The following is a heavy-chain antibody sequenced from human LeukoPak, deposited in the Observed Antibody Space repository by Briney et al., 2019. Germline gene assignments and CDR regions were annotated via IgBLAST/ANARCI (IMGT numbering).Heavy chain of an antibody. CDR1: GYNFTPYW. Sequence: GESLKISCQSFGYNFTPYWIGWVRQMPGKGLEWMGIIYPGDSDTRYSPSFQGQVTISADKSISTAYLQWSSLKASDTAMYYCARRSGHDDAFDIWGQGTMVTVSS. V-gene: IGHV5-51*01. D-gene: IGHD6-19*01. CDR3: ARRSGHDDAFDI. J-gene: IGHJ3*02. CDR2: IYPGDSDT.